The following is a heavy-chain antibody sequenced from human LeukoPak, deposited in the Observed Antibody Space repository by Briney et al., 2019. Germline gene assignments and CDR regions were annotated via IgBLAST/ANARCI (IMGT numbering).Heavy chain of an antibody. V-gene: IGHV4-34*01. Sequence: SETLSLTCAVYGGSFSGYYWSWIRQPPGKGLEWIGEINHSGSTNYNPSLKSRVTISVDMSKNQFSLKLSSVTAADTAVYYCASTDGYNYAHWGQGTLVTVSS. CDR1: GGSFSGYY. D-gene: IGHD5-24*01. CDR2: INHSGST. J-gene: IGHJ4*02. CDR3: ASTDGYNYAH.